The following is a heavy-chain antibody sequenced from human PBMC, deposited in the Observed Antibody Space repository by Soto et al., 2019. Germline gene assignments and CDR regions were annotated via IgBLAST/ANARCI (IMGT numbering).Heavy chain of an antibody. J-gene: IGHJ6*02. CDR3: ARDQRSGSYSASQYYGMDV. V-gene: IGHV3-11*01. CDR1: GFTFSDYY. Sequence: GGSLRLSCAASGFTFSDYYMSWIRQAPGKGLEWVSYISSSGSTIYYADSVKGRFTISRDNAKNSLYLQMNSLRAEDTAVYYCARDQRSGSYSASQYYGMDVWGQGTTVTVSS. D-gene: IGHD1-26*01. CDR2: ISSSGSTI.